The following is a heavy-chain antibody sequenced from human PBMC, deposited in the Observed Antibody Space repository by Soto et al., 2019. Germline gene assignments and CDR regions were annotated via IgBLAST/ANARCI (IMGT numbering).Heavy chain of an antibody. D-gene: IGHD6-19*01. J-gene: IGHJ4*02. CDR3: AKDAQQWLVPNCFDY. CDR2: ISGSGGST. V-gene: IGHV3-23*01. CDR1: GYTFSSYA. Sequence: GGSLRLSCAACGYTFSSYAMGWVRQAPGKGLEWVSAISGSGGSTYYADSVKGRFTISRDNSKNTLYLQMNSLRAEDTAVYYCAKDAQQWLVPNCFDYWGQGTLVTVSS.